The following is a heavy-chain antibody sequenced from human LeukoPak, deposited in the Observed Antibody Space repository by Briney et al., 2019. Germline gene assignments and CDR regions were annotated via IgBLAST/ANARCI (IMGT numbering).Heavy chain of an antibody. CDR2: ISWNSGSI. J-gene: IGHJ4*02. CDR3: ARRYFEY. V-gene: IGHV3-9*01. Sequence: GGSLRLSCAASGFTFDDYAMHWVRQAPGKGLEWVSGISWNSGSIGYADSVKGRFTISRDNAKNSLYLQMNSLRAEDTALYYCARRYFEYWGQGTLVTVSS. CDR1: GFTFDDYA.